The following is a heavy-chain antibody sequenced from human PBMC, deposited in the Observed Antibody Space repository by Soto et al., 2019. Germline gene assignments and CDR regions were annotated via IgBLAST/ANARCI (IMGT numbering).Heavy chain of an antibody. V-gene: IGHV1-18*04. D-gene: IGHD6-13*01. Sequence: ASVKVSCKASGDTYTSYYIHWVRQAPGQGLEWMGWISAYNGNTNYAQKLQGRVTMTTDTSTSTAYMELRSLRSDDTAVYYCARKSSSLSNWFDPWGQGTLVTVSS. CDR2: ISAYNGNT. CDR1: GDTYTSYY. CDR3: ARKSSSLSNWFDP. J-gene: IGHJ5*02.